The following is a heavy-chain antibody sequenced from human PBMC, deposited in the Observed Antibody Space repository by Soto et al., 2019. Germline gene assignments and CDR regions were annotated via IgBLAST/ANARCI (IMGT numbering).Heavy chain of an antibody. CDR3: ARTGSDSSGAFDI. V-gene: IGHV3-33*01. D-gene: IGHD3-22*01. CDR1: GFTFSSYG. CDR2: IWYDGSNK. J-gene: IGHJ3*02. Sequence: VGSLRLSCAASGFTFSSYGMHWVRQAPGKGLEWVAVIWYDGSNKYYADSVKGRFTISRDNSKNTLYLQMNSLRAEDTAVYYCARTGSDSSGAFDIWGQGTMVTVSS.